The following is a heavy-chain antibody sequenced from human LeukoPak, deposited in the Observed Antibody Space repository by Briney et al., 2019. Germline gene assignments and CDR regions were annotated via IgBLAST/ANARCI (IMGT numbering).Heavy chain of an antibody. CDR1: GGSISSYY. D-gene: IGHD3-16*02. V-gene: IGHV4-59*06. Sequence: SETLSLTCTVSGGSISSYYWSWIRQPPGKGLEWIGYIYYSGSTYYNPSLKSRVTISVDTSKNQFSLKLSSVTAADTAVYYCARDRYGLIDPWGQGTLVTVSS. CDR3: ARDRYGLIDP. CDR2: IYYSGST. J-gene: IGHJ5*02.